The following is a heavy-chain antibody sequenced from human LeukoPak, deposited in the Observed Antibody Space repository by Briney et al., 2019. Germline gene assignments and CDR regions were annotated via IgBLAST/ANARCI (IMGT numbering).Heavy chain of an antibody. CDR3: AKRPSDYGDYVTYFDY. Sequence: GGSLGLSCAASGFSFISYGMHWVRQAPGKGLEWVGVISDDGRNKKYADSVKGRFTISRDNSKDTLYLQMNSLRDEDTAVYYCAKRPSDYGDYVTYFDYWGQGTLVTVSS. J-gene: IGHJ4*02. D-gene: IGHD4-17*01. CDR2: ISDDGRNK. V-gene: IGHV3-30*18. CDR1: GFSFISYG.